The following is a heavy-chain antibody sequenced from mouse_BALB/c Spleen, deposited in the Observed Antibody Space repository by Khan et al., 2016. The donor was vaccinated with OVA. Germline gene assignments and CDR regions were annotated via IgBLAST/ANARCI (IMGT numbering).Heavy chain of an antibody. CDR1: GFTFSTYG. Sequence: EVQLVESGGDLVKPGGSLKLSCAASGFTFSTYGMSWVRQSPDKRLEWVATISTGGSYTYYPDNVKGRFIISRDNAKNTLFLQMRSLKSEDTAMYYCARLAYYYNSEGFAYWGQGTLVTVSA. CDR3: ARLAYYYNSEGFAY. J-gene: IGHJ3*01. D-gene: IGHD1-1*02. V-gene: IGHV5-6*01. CDR2: ISTGGSYT.